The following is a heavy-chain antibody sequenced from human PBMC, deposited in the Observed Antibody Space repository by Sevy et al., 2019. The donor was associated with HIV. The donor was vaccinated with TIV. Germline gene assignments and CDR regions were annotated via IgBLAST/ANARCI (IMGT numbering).Heavy chain of an antibody. J-gene: IGHJ4*02. CDR2: IIPIFATA. D-gene: IGHD3-22*01. CDR3: ATSYYYDTSGESPMGY. V-gene: IGHV1-69*13. CDR1: GGTFSSYA. Sequence: ASVKVSCKASGGTFSSYAISWVRQAPGQGLEWMGGIIPIFATANYSQKFQGRVTITADESTSTAYMELSSLRSEDTAMYYCATSYYYDTSGESPMGYWGQGTQVTVSS.